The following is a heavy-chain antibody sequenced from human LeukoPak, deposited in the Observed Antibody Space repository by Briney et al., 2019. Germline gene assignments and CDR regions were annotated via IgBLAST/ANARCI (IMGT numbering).Heavy chain of an antibody. CDR2: ISSDGSNT. J-gene: IGHJ4*02. V-gene: IGHV3-74*01. Sequence: PGGSLRLSCAASGITFSTSWMHWVRQAPGKGLVWVSRISSDGSNTIYADSVRGRFTISRDNAKNTLYLQMNSLRAEDTAVYYCARDQSIMGPTTVDYWGQGTLVTGSS. CDR3: ARDQSIMGPTTVDY. D-gene: IGHD1-26*01. CDR1: GITFSTSW.